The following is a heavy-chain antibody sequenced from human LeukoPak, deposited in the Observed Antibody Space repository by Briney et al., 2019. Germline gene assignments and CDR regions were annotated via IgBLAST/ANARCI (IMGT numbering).Heavy chain of an antibody. CDR1: GFTFSSYA. J-gene: IGHJ2*01. V-gene: IGHV3-23*01. CDR3: AKEARGHFDL. Sequence: GGSLRLSCAASGFTFSSYAVGWVRQPPGKGLEWVSVIGVSGTSRYYADSVKDRFTISRDNSKSTLYLQMNRLRVEDTAVYYCAKEARGHFDLWGRGTLVTVSS. CDR2: IGVSGTSR.